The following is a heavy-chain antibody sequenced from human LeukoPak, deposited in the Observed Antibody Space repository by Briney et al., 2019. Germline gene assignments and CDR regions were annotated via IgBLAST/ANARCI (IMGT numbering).Heavy chain of an antibody. J-gene: IGHJ4*02. CDR3: ARDLKVTVASIDY. V-gene: IGHV1-69*05. Sequence: SVKVSCKASGGTFSSYAISWVRQAPGQGLEWMGGIIPIFGTANYAQKFQGRVTITTDESTSTAYMELRSLRSDDTAVYYCARDLKVTVASIDYWGQGTLVTVSS. D-gene: IGHD4-23*01. CDR2: IIPIFGTA. CDR1: GGTFSSYA.